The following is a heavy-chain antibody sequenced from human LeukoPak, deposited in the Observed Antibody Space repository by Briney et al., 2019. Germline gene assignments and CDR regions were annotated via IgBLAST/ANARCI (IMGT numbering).Heavy chain of an antibody. J-gene: IGHJ4*02. D-gene: IGHD3-16*02. V-gene: IGHV3-49*04. Sequence: PGGSLRLSCTASGFTFGDYAMSWVRQAPGKELEWVGFIRSKAYGGTTEYAASVKGRFTISRDDSKSIAYLQMNSLKTEDTAVYYCTSQDYDYVWGSYRSIVDYWGQGTLVTVSS. CDR2: IRSKAYGGTT. CDR3: TSQDYDYVWGSYRSIVDY. CDR1: GFTFGDYA.